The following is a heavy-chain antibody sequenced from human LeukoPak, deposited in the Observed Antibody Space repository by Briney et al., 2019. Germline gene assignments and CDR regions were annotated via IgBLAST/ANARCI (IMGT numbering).Heavy chain of an antibody. CDR3: ASRYCSSTSCYEAYY. J-gene: IGHJ4*02. CDR2: INHSGTT. D-gene: IGHD2-2*01. V-gene: IGHV4-34*01. Sequence: GSLRLSCAASGFTFSSYWMHWIRQPPGKGLEWIGDINHSGTTNYNPSLKSRVTISVDTSKNQFSLKLSSVAAADTAVYYCASRYCSSTSCYEAYYWGQGTLVTVSS. CDR1: GFTFSSYW.